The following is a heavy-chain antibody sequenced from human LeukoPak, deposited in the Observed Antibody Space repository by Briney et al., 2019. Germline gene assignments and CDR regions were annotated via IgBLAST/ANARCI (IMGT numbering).Heavy chain of an antibody. V-gene: IGHV4-61*02. CDR3: ARVTSGYYTADAFDI. J-gene: IGHJ3*02. D-gene: IGHD3-3*01. CDR1: GGSISNLNYY. Sequence: PSQTLSLTCTVSGGSISNLNYYWSWIRQPAGRGLEWIGRIYTSGNINYNPSLKRRVTISLDTSKNQFSLKLSSVTAADTAVYYCARVTSGYYTADAFDIWGQGTMVTVSS. CDR2: IYTSGNI.